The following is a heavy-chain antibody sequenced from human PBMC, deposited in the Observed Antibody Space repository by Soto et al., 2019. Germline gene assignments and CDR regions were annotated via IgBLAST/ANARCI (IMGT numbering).Heavy chain of an antibody. D-gene: IGHD4-4*01. V-gene: IGHV3-9*01. Sequence: EVQLVESGGGLVQPGRSLRLSCAASGFTFDDYAMHWVRQVPGKGPEWVAGISWNSGSRGYAESVRGRFTISRDNAKNSVYVQMNRLRAADTALYYCTKRKGDLESLKPTVTTFWGPFHIWGQGTMVTVSS. CDR2: ISWNSGSR. CDR1: GFTFDDYA. J-gene: IGHJ3*02. CDR3: TKRKGDLESLKPTVTTFWGPFHI.